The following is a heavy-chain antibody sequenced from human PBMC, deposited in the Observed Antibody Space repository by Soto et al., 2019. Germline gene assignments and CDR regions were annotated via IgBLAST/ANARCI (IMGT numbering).Heavy chain of an antibody. CDR2: IIPILGIA. V-gene: IGHV1-69*02. CDR1: GGTFSSYT. CDR3: ASVGGYDFDKDYFYF. J-gene: IGHJ4*02. Sequence: VASVKVSCKASGGTFSSYTISWVRQAPGQGLEWMGRIIPILGIANYAQKFQGRVTITADKSTSTACMELSSLRSEDTAVYYCASVGGYDFDKDYFYFWGQGTLVTGSS. D-gene: IGHD3-3*01.